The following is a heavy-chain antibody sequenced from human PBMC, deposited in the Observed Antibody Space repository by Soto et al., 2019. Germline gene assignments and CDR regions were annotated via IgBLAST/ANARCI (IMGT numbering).Heavy chain of an antibody. D-gene: IGHD3-10*01. CDR2: INHSGST. J-gene: IGHJ4*02. CDR3: ARGDHYYGLNY. Sequence: SETLSLTSAVYGGSFSCYYWIWIRQPPGKGLEWIGEINHSGSTNYNPSLKSRVTISVDTSKNQFSLKLSSVTAADTAVYYCARGDHYYGLNYWGQGTLVTVSS. V-gene: IGHV4-34*01. CDR1: GGSFSCYY.